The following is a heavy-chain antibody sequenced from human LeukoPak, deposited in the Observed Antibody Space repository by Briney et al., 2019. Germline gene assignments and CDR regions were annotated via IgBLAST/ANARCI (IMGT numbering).Heavy chain of an antibody. Sequence: PSETLSLTCDVSSGSISSSSHYWGWIRQPPGRGLEWIGSIYYSGSTYYNPSLKSRVTISVDTSKNQFSLKLSSVSAADTAVYHCARHIVVVSTLADWFDPWGQGTLVTVSS. J-gene: IGHJ5*02. D-gene: IGHD2-15*01. CDR2: IYYSGST. CDR1: SGSISSSSHY. CDR3: ARHIVVVSTLADWFDP. V-gene: IGHV4-39*01.